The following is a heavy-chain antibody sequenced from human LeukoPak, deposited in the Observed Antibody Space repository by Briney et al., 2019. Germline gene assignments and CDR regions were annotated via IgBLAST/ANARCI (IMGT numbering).Heavy chain of an antibody. V-gene: IGHV4-59*08. J-gene: IGHJ6*02. Sequence: PSETLSLTCTVSGGSISSYSWSWIRQPPGKGLEWIGYIYYSGSTNYNPSLKSRVTISVDTSKNQFSLKLSSVTAADTAVYYCAKHMDYYYYGMDVWGQGTTVTVSS. CDR1: GGSISSYS. CDR3: AKHMDYYYYGMDV. CDR2: IYYSGST. D-gene: IGHD3-10*01.